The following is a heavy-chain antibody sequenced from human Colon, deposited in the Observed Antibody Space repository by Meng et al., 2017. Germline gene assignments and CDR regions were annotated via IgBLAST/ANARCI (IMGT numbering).Heavy chain of an antibody. V-gene: IGHV3-21*06. J-gene: IGHJ3*02. D-gene: IGHD3-16*01. CDR1: GFPFSSYP. Sequence: GGPLRLSCAASGFPFSSYPMNWVRQSPGGGLEWVSSITSSSGSRSYADSVKGRFIISRDNDKNFLFLQMDHLRAADTGVYYCASQGAYVDAFDIWGQGTVVTVSS. CDR3: ASQGAYVDAFDI. CDR2: ITSSSGSR.